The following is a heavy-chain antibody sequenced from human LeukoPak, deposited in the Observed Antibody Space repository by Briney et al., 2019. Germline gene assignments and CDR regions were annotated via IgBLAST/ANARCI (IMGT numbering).Heavy chain of an antibody. J-gene: IGHJ3*01. CDR2: IYYSGST. D-gene: IGHD1-7*01. V-gene: IGHV4-61*01. Sequence: SETLSLTCTVSGGSVSSGSYYWIWIRQPPGKGLEWIGYIYYSGSTNYNPSLKSRVTISVDTSKNQFSLKLRSVTAADTAVYYCARVPGGGTAANWGQGTMVTVSS. CDR1: GGSVSSGSYY. CDR3: ARVPGGGTAAN.